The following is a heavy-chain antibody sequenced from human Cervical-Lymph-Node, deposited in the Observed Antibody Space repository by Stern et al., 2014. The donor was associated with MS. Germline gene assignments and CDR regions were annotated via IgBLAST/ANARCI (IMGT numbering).Heavy chain of an antibody. J-gene: IGHJ6*02. CDR1: GGTFSSFA. CDR3: ASAHPATRRGYKGMNV. D-gene: IGHD2-2*01. CDR2: IIPVFGTP. Sequence: QVQLVQSGSEVRKPGSSVKVTCKASGGTFSSFAVNWVRQAPGQGLEWVGGIIPVFGTPNYAQKFQGRVTIISDESTNTVYVELSSLTTDDTATYFCASAHPATRRGYKGMNVWGQGTTIAVSS. V-gene: IGHV1-69*01.